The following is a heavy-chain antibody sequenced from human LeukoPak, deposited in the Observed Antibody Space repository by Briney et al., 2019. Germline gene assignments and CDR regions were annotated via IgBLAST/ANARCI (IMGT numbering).Heavy chain of an antibody. D-gene: IGHD3-3*01. CDR3: ASNTIFGVVIRSGY. J-gene: IGHJ4*02. Sequence: PSETLSLTCAVYGGSFSGYYWSWIRQPPGKGLEWIGEINHSGSTNYNPSLKSRVTISVDTSKNQFSLKLSSVTAADTAVYYCASNTIFGVVIRSGYWGQGTLVTVSS. CDR2: INHSGST. CDR1: GGSFSGYY. V-gene: IGHV4-34*01.